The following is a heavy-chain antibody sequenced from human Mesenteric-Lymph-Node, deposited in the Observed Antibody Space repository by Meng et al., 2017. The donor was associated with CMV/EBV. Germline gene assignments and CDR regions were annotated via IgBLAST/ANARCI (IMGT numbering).Heavy chain of an antibody. D-gene: IGHD2-21*01. Sequence: YTVNVFYMHWVRQAPGQGLEWMGWVNPKRGDTNYAQKFQGRVTMTRDPSISTAYMELSGLRYDDTAVYYCARDGVVCGDTTCRGFFSWGQGTLVTVSS. CDR3: ARDGVVCGDTTCRGFFS. CDR1: YTVNVFY. CDR2: VNPKRGDT. V-gene: IGHV1-2*02. J-gene: IGHJ5*02.